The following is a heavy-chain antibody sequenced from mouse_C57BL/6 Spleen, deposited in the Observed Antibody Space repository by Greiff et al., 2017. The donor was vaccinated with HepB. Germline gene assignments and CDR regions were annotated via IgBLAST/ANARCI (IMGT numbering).Heavy chain of an antibody. D-gene: IGHD1-1*01. V-gene: IGHV5-4*01. CDR3: AREGGIITTVVDYFDY. CDR1: GFTFSSYA. J-gene: IGHJ2*01. CDR2: ISDGGSYT. Sequence: EVQLQESGGGLVKPGGSLKLSCAASGFTFSSYAMSWVRQTPEKRLEWVATISDGGSYTYYPDNVKGRFTISRDNAKNNLYLQMSHLKSEDTAMYYCAREGGIITTVVDYFDYWGQGTTLTVSS.